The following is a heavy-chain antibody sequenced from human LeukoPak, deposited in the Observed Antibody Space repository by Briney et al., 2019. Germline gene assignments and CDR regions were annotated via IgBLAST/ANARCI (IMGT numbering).Heavy chain of an antibody. CDR2: ISSSGSTI. Sequence: GGSLRLSCAASGFTFSSYEMNWVRQAPGKGLEWVSYISSSGSTIYYADSVRGRFTISRDNSKNTLYLQMNSLRAEDTAVYYCAKDLSAFDIWGQGTMVTVSS. CDR1: GFTFSSYE. V-gene: IGHV3-48*03. J-gene: IGHJ3*02. CDR3: AKDLSAFDI.